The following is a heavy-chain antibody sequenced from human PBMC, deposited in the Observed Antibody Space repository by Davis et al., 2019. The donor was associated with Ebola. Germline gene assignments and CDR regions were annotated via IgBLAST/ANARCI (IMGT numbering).Heavy chain of an antibody. CDR2: IKQDGSEK. CDR1: GFTFSNYW. J-gene: IGHJ4*02. Sequence: PGGSLRPSCAASGFTFSNYWMSWVRQAPGKGMEWVANIKQDGSEKYHVDSVKGRFTIPRDNAKNSLYLQMNRLRAEDTAVYYCARESTFFDYWGQGTRVTVSS. CDR3: ARESTFFDY. D-gene: IGHD3-16*01. V-gene: IGHV3-7*03.